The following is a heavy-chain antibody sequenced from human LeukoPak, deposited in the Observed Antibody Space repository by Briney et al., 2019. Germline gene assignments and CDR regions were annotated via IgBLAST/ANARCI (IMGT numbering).Heavy chain of an antibody. J-gene: IGHJ4*02. CDR1: GDSISLYF. Sequence: PSDTLSLTCTVSGDSISLYFWSWIRHPPGKGLEWIGYIYYTGSTKSHPSLKSRVTISVDTSKNQFSLKLSSVTAADTAVYYCARGGGSSGYYVDYWGQGTLVTVSS. D-gene: IGHD3-22*01. CDR3: ARGGGSSGYYVDY. CDR2: IYYTGST. V-gene: IGHV4-59*12.